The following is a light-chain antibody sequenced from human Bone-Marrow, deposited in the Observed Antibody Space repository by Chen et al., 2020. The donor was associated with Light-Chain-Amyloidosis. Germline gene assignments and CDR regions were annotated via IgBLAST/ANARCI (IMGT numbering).Light chain of an antibody. Sequence: SSELTQDPAVSVALGQTVRLTCQGDSLRSYYASWYQQKPGQAPVLVIYGKNNRPSGIPDRFAGSSSGNTASVTITGAQAEDEADYYCDSRDSSGNHRLFGGGTKLTVL. V-gene: IGLV3-19*01. CDR3: DSRDSSGNHRL. CDR2: GKN. CDR1: SLRSYY. J-gene: IGLJ3*02.